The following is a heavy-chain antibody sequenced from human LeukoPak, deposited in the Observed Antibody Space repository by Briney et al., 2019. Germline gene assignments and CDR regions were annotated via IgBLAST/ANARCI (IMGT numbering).Heavy chain of an antibody. CDR2: ISSSSSYI. V-gene: IGHV3-21*01. CDR1: GFTFSTFS. J-gene: IGHJ4*02. Sequence: GGSLRLSCAASGFTFSTFSMNWVRQAPGKGLEWVSSISSSSSYIYYADSVKGRFTISRDSAKNSLYLQMNSLRAEDTAVYYCARDSNGGYWGQGTLVTVSS. CDR3: ARDSNGGY. D-gene: IGHD2-8*01.